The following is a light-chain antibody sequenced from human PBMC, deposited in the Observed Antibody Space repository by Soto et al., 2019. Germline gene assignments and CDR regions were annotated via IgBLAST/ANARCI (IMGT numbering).Light chain of an antibody. V-gene: IGLV2-8*01. Sequence: QAVLTLPPSASGSPGQSVTISCTGTSSDVGVYNYVSWYQQHPGKAPKLMIYDVNKRPSGVPDRFSGSKSGNTASLTVSGLQAEDEADYYCISYAGSSIWVFGGGTKVTVL. CDR3: ISYAGSSIWV. CDR2: DVN. J-gene: IGLJ3*02. CDR1: SSDVGVYNY.